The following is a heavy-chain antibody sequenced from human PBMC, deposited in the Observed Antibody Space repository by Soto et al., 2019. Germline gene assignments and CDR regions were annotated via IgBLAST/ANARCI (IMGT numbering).Heavy chain of an antibody. V-gene: IGHV3-23*01. CDR3: AKDRYNWNSQPPPYYYYGMDV. D-gene: IGHD1-7*01. Sequence: GGSLRLSCAASGFTFSSYAMSWVRQAPGKGLEWVSAISGSGGSTYYADSVKGRFTISRDNSKNTLYLQMNSLRAEDTAVYDCAKDRYNWNSQPPPYYYYGMDVWGQGTTVTVSS. CDR2: ISGSGGST. J-gene: IGHJ6*02. CDR1: GFTFSSYA.